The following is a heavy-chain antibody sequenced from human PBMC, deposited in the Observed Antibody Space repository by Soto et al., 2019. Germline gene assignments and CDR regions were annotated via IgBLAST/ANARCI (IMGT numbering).Heavy chain of an antibody. CDR1: GYTFRNYG. D-gene: IGHD5-18*01. CDR3: ARAIAGGYGHTTLDY. V-gene: IGHV1-18*01. Sequence: QVQLVQSGAEVKKPGASVKVSCKASGYTFRNYGISWVRQAPGQGLEWMGWINAYNGNTDYAQTVQGRVIMTTDTSTNTAYMELRSPRSDDTAVYYCARAIAGGYGHTTLDYWGQGTLVTASS. J-gene: IGHJ4*02. CDR2: INAYNGNT.